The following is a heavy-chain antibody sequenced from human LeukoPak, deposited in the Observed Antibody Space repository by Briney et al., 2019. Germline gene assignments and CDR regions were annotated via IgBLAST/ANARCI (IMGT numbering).Heavy chain of an antibody. CDR3: ARTSRHYYGSGTKLTPWPADMDV. CDR2: IYYSGSP. CDR1: GGSISSYY. Sequence: PSETLSLTCTVSGGSISSYYWTWIRQPPGKGLEWIGYIYYSGSPKYNPSLNSRVTISVDTSKNQFSLKLSSVTAADTAVYYCARTSRHYYGSGTKLTPWPADMDVWGQGITVTVSS. V-gene: IGHV4-59*01. J-gene: IGHJ6*02. D-gene: IGHD3-10*01.